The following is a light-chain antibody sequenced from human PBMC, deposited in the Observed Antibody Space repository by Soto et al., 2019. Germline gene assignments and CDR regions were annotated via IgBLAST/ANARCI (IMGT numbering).Light chain of an antibody. CDR3: QAWDSSTRVV. CDR1: KLGDKY. Sequence: SYELTQPPSVSVSPGQPASITCSGDKLGDKYACWYQQKPGQSPVLVIYQDSKRPSGIPARFSGSNSGNTATLTISGTQAMDEADYYCQAWDSSTRVVFGGGTKVTVL. V-gene: IGLV3-1*01. CDR2: QDS. J-gene: IGLJ2*01.